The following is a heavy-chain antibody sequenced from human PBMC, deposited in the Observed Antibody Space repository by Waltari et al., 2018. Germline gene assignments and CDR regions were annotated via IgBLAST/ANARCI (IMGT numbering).Heavy chain of an antibody. V-gene: IGHV3-7*01. CDR1: GFTFSTSW. Sequence: VQLVESGGGLVQPGGSLRLSCAAYGFTFSTSWMNWVRQAPGKGLEWVADIKEDGSKKHYAGSVKGRFTISRDNAKNSLFLQLNSLRVEDTAIYYCASFGYCADGVCYGDFWGQGTLVTVSS. CDR3: ASFGYCADGVCYGDF. CDR2: IKEDGSKK. D-gene: IGHD2-8*01. J-gene: IGHJ4*01.